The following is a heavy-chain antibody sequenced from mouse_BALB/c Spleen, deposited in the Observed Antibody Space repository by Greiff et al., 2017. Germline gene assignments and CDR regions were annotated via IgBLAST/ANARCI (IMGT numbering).Heavy chain of an antibody. D-gene: IGHD2-2*01. J-gene: IGHJ2*01. Sequence: QVQLQQSGAELARPGASVKLSCKASGYTFTDYYINWVKQRTGQGLEWIGEIYPGSGNTYYNEKFKGKATLTADKSSSTAYMQLSSLTSEDSAVYFCARGRDGYDVGYWGQGTTLTVSS. CDR2: IYPGSGNT. V-gene: IGHV1-77*01. CDR3: ARGRDGYDVGY. CDR1: GYTFTDYY.